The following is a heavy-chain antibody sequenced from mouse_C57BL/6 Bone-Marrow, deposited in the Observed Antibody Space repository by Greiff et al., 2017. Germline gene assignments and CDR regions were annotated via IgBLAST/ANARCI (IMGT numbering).Heavy chain of an antibody. Sequence: VQLQQSGAELVRPGTSVKMSCKASGYTFTNYWIGWAKQRPGHGLEWIGDIYPGGGYTNYNEKFKGKATLTADKSSSTAYMQFSSLTSEDSAIYYCARSQLCYFDYWGQGTTLTVSS. V-gene: IGHV1-63*01. J-gene: IGHJ2*01. CDR3: ARSQLCYFDY. CDR1: GYTFTNYW. CDR2: IYPGGGYT. D-gene: IGHD3-3*01.